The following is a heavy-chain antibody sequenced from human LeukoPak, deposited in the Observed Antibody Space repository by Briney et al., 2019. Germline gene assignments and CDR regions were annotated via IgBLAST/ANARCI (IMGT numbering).Heavy chain of an antibody. D-gene: IGHD3-3*01. CDR2: ISCDGSNE. Sequence: PGGALTLSCLATGFTLSSYGMHWVRPAPGRGLEWVAVISCDGSNEYYPDSQKGRFTIPRDNTKNTLYLQMNILRPEERAVYDCVRAISVRCGWVQGTLITVSS. V-gene: IGHV3-30*03. J-gene: IGHJ1*01. CDR3: VRAISVRCG. CDR1: GFTLSSYG.